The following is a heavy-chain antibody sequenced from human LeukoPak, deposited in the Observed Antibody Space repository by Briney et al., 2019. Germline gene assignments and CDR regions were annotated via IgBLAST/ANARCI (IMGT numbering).Heavy chain of an antibody. CDR1: GGSISRYY. V-gene: IGHV4-59*01. Sequence: SETLSLTCAVYGGSISRYYWSWIRQPPGKGLEWIGDIYYSGSTNYNPSLKSRVTISVDTSKNQFSLKLNSVTAADTAVYYCARVRYCSSASCNQYPRGDYTDYWGQGTLVPVSS. J-gene: IGHJ4*02. CDR3: ARVRYCSSASCNQYPRGDYTDY. CDR2: IYYSGST. D-gene: IGHD2-2*01.